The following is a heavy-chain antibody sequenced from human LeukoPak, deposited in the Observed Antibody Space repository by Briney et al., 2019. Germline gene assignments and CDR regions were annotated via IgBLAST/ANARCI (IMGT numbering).Heavy chain of an antibody. CDR3: AKAPTVTTFGY. CDR2: IGDHGVYT. CDR1: GFTFGTSA. D-gene: IGHD4-17*01. V-gene: IGHV3-23*01. Sequence: GGSLRLSCAASGFTFGTSAMSWVRQAPGKGLEWVSSIGDHGVYTYYGDSVKGRFTSSRDDSKRTLYLRMDSLRVDDSAIYYCAKAPTVTTFGYWGQGILVTVSS. J-gene: IGHJ4*02.